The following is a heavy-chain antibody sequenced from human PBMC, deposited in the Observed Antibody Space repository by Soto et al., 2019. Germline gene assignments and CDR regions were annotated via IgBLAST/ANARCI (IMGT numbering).Heavy chain of an antibody. Sequence: QVQLQESGPGLVKPSETLSLTCTVSGGSISSYYWSWIRQPPGKGLEWIGHIYYSGGTNYNPSLKSRVTISLDTSKNQVSLRLSSVTAADTAVYYCARVFLGWDYGCMDVWGQGTTVTVSS. CDR2: IYYSGGT. V-gene: IGHV4-59*01. CDR1: GGSISSYY. J-gene: IGHJ6*02. D-gene: IGHD4-17*01. CDR3: ARVFLGWDYGCMDV.